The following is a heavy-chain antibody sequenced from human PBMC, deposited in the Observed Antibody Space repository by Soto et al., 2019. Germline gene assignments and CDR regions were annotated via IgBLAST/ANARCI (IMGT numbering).Heavy chain of an antibody. CDR2: INPNSGGT. V-gene: IGHV1-2*02. CDR1: GYTFTGYY. D-gene: IGHD4-4*01. J-gene: IGHJ6*02. CDR3: ARDLGATVIDYFYHVMDV. Sequence: GASVKVSCKTSGYTFTGYYIHWVRQAPGQGLEWMGWINPNSGGTSSAQKFQGRVTMTRDTSISTAYMELSRLRSDATAVYYCARDLGATVIDYFYHVMDVWGQGTTVTVS.